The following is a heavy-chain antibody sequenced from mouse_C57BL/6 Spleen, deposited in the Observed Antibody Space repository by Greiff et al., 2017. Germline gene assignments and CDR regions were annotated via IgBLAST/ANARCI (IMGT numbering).Heavy chain of an antibody. CDR3: TKKAYYSKGAMDY. CDR1: GFTFSNYW. Sequence: EVQLVESGGGLVQPGGSMKLSCVASGFTFSNYWMNWVRQSPEKGLEWVAPIRLKSDNYATHYAESVKGRFTISRDDSKSSVYLQMNNLRAEDTGIYYCTKKAYYSKGAMDYWGQGTSVTVSS. J-gene: IGHJ4*01. CDR2: IRLKSDNYAT. D-gene: IGHD2-5*01. V-gene: IGHV6-3*01.